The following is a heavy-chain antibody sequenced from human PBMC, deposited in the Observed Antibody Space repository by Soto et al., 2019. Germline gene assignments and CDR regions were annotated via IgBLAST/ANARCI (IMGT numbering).Heavy chain of an antibody. Sequence: EVQLLESGGGLVQPGESLRLSCAASGFTFSSYAMSWVRQAPGMGLEWVSVISGSGYATYYADSVKGRFTVSRDNSNNTVYLQMNSLRAEDTAVYYCAKEETVLVNYYYYYGMDVWGQGTTVTVSS. J-gene: IGHJ6*02. D-gene: IGHD4-17*01. CDR1: GFTFSSYA. CDR3: AKEETVLVNYYYYYGMDV. CDR2: ISGSGYAT. V-gene: IGHV3-23*01.